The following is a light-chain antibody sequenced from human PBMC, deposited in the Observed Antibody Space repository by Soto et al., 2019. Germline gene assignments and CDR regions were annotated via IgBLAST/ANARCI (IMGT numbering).Light chain of an antibody. V-gene: IGLV1-44*01. CDR1: RSNVGRNA. Sequence: QSVLTQPPSASGTPGQTVTISCSGSRSNVGRNAVSWYQQVPGMAPKLIVFATNKRPSGVPDRFSGSASGASASLAISGLQSEDEADYYCAAWDDTLNGPLFGGGTKLTVL. CDR2: ATN. J-gene: IGLJ2*01. CDR3: AAWDDTLNGPL.